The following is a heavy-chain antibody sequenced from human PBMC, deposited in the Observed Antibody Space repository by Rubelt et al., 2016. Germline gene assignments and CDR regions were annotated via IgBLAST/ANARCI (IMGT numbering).Heavy chain of an antibody. CDR2: INPSGGST. CDR1: GYTFTSYY. J-gene: IGHJ5*02. Sequence: QVQLVQSGAAVKKPGASVKVSCKASGYTFTSYYMHWVRQAPGQGLEWMGIINPSGGSTSYARKFQGRVTRTRDTSTSTGYMELGSLRSEDTAVYYCARSPRYDFEDNWFDPWGQGTLVTVSS. D-gene: IGHD3-3*01. CDR3: ARSPRYDFEDNWFDP. V-gene: IGHV1-46*01.